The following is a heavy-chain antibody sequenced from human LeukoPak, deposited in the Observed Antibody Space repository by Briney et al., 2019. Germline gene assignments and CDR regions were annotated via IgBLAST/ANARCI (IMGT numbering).Heavy chain of an antibody. CDR3: ARGRYYYGSGSYLTSVYNWFDP. V-gene: IGHV1-8*01. D-gene: IGHD3-10*01. CDR1: GYTFTSCD. CDR2: MNPNSGNT. Sequence: ASVKVSCKASGYTFTSCDINWVRQATGQGLEWMGWMNPNSGNTGYAQKFQGRVTMTRNTSISTAYMELSSLRSEDTAVYYCARGRYYYGSGSYLTSVYNWFDPWGQGTLVTVSS. J-gene: IGHJ5*02.